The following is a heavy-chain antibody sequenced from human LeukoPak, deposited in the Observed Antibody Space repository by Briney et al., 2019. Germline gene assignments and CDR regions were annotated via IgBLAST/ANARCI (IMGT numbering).Heavy chain of an antibody. J-gene: IGHJ4*02. CDR1: GGSISSGDYY. CDR3: ARSAAGVVRFFDY. CDR2: IYYSGST. Sequence: SEILSLTCTVSGGSISSGDYYWSWIRQHPGKGLEWIGYIYYSGSTYYNPSLKSRITISLDTFKNQFSLRLSSVTAADTAVYYCARSAAGVVRFFDYWGQGTLVTVSS. D-gene: IGHD4-23*01. V-gene: IGHV4-31*03.